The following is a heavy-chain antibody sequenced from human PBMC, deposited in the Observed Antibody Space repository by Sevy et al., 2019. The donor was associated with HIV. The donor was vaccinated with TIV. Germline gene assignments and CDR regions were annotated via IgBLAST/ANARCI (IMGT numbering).Heavy chain of an antibody. CDR2: ISSSGSTI. V-gene: IGHV3-11*04. Sequence: GGSLRLSCAASGFTFSDYYMSWIRQAPGKGLEWVSYISSSGSTIYYADSVKGRFTISRDNAKNSLYLQMNSLRAEDTAVDYCARDYYDFWSGYSISYGMDVWGQGTTVTVSS. CDR1: GFTFSDYY. CDR3: ARDYYDFWSGYSISYGMDV. J-gene: IGHJ6*02. D-gene: IGHD3-3*01.